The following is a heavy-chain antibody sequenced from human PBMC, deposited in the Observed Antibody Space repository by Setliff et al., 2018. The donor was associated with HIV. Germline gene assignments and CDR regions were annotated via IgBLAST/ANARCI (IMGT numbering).Heavy chain of an antibody. V-gene: IGHV4-4*08. CDR3: AREYYRSDGYYSGWKYYYMDV. CDR2: IHTSGTT. J-gene: IGHJ6*03. D-gene: IGHD3-3*01. CDR1: GDSSSNDY. Sequence: SETLSLTCTVSGDSSSNDYWTWVRQPPWKGLEWIGNIHTSGTTKYKPSLNSRVTISVDMSKSQFSLRLSSVTAADTAMYYCAREYYRSDGYYSGWKYYYMDVWGKGTTVTVSS.